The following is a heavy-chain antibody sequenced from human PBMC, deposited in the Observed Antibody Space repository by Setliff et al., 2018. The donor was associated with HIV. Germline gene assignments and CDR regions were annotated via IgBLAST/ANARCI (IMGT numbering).Heavy chain of an antibody. CDR3: VFGLRFSPFDN. CDR1: GGSISSYY. J-gene: IGHJ4*02. Sequence: SETLSLTCTVSGGSISSYYWSWIRQPPGKGLEWIGYIYYSGSTYYNPSLKSRVTISVDTSKNHLSLKLTSVTAADTGLYYCVFGLRFSPFDNWGQGTLVTVSS. CDR2: IYYSGST. V-gene: IGHV4-59*04. D-gene: IGHD5-12*01.